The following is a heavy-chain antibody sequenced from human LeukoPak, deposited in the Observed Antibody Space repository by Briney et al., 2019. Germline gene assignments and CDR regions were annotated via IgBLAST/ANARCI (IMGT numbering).Heavy chain of an antibody. Sequence: GSLRLSCVASEFIFSDYWMSWVRQPPGKGLEWVGHIHYSGSTYYNPSLKSRVTISIDTSNNQFSLKLSSVTAADTAVYYCATDVRLPVPHFDPWGQGTLVTVSS. D-gene: IGHD4-11*01. V-gene: IGHV4-4*02. J-gene: IGHJ5*02. CDR2: IHYSGST. CDR1: EFIFSDYW. CDR3: ATDVRLPVPHFDP.